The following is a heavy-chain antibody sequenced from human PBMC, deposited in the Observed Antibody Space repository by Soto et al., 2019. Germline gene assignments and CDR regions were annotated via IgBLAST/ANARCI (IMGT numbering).Heavy chain of an antibody. Sequence: SETLSLTCAVSGGSIGSGGYSWSWIRQPPGKGLEWIGYIYHSGSTYYNPSLKSRVTISVDRSKNQFSLKLSSVTAADTAVYYCARGRYYDSSGYYRNNWFDPWGQGTLVTVSS. CDR2: IYHSGST. J-gene: IGHJ5*02. CDR1: GGSIGSGGYS. D-gene: IGHD3-22*01. CDR3: ARGRYYDSSGYYRNNWFDP. V-gene: IGHV4-30-2*01.